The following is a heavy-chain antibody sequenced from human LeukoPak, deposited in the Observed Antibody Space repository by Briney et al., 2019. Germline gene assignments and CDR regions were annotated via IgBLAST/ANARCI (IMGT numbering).Heavy chain of an antibody. CDR2: ISGSGGST. V-gene: IGHV3-23*01. Sequence: GGSLRLSCAASGFTFSSYGMSWVRQAPGKGLEWVSAISGSGGSTYYADSVKGRFTISRDNSKNTLYLQMSSLRAEDTAVYYCAKDRGIISDYWGQGTLVTASS. CDR1: GFTFSSYG. D-gene: IGHD3-10*01. CDR3: AKDRGIISDY. J-gene: IGHJ4*02.